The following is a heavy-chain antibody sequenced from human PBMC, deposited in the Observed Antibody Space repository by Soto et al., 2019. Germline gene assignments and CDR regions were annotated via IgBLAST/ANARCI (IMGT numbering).Heavy chain of an antibody. CDR3: ARLGYDSSGYPSWFDP. Sequence: SETLSLTCAVSGGSISSGGYSWSWIRQRPVKGLEWIGYIYHSGSTYYNPSLNSRVTISVDRSKNQFSLKLSSLTAADTAVYYCARLGYDSSGYPSWFDPWGQGTLVTVSS. J-gene: IGHJ5*02. CDR1: GGSISSGGYS. D-gene: IGHD3-22*01. CDR2: IYHSGST. V-gene: IGHV4-30-2*01.